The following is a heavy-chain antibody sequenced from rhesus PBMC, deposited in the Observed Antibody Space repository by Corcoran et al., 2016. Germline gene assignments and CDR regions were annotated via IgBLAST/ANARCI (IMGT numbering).Heavy chain of an antibody. CDR3: ASIAAAAH. J-gene: IGHJ4*01. Sequence: QLQLQESGPGLVKPSETLSLTCAVSGYSISSGYGWSWIRQPPGKGLEWIGYISYSGSTSYNPSLKSRVTISRDTSKNQFSLKLSSVTAADTAVYYCASIAAAAHWGQGALVTVSS. CDR1: GYSISSGYG. D-gene: IGHD6-31*01. CDR2: ISYSGST. V-gene: IGHV4-122*02.